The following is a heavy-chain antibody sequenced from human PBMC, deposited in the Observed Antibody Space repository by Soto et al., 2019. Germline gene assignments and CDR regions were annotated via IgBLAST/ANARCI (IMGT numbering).Heavy chain of an antibody. CDR2: IYYSGST. Sequence: PSETLSLTCTVSGGSISSYYWSWIRQPPGKGLEWIGYIYYSGSTNYNPSLKSRVTISVDTSKNQFSLKLSSVTAADTAVYYCARDYYLGQDAFDIWGQGTMVTVS. J-gene: IGHJ3*02. D-gene: IGHD3-10*01. CDR3: ARDYYLGQDAFDI. CDR1: GGSISSYY. V-gene: IGHV4-59*01.